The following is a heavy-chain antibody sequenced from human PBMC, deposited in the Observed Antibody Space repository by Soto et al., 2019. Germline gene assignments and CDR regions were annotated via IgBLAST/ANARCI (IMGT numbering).Heavy chain of an antibody. CDR3: ARGPPYMTTVTLDY. CDR2: IDPSDSYT. D-gene: IGHD4-17*01. V-gene: IGHV5-10-1*01. CDR1: GYSFTSYW. J-gene: IGHJ4*02. Sequence: RGESLKISCKGSGYSFTSYWISWVRQMPGKGLEWMGRIDPSDSYTNYSPSFQGHVTISADKSISTAYLQWSSLKASDTAMYYCARGPPYMTTVTLDYWGQGTLVTVSS.